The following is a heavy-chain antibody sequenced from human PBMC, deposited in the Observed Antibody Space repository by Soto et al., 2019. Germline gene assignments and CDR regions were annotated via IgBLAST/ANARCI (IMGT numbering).Heavy chain of an antibody. CDR1: GFTFSSYA. V-gene: IGHV3-23*01. D-gene: IGHD6-19*01. J-gene: IGHJ4*02. Sequence: PGGSLRLSCAASGFTFSSYAMSWVRQAPGKGLEWVSAISGSGGSTYYADSVKGRFTISRDNSKNTLYLQMNSLRAEDTAVYYCAKGRAEYSSGWYGPYYFDYWGQGTLVTVSS. CDR3: AKGRAEYSSGWYGPYYFDY. CDR2: ISGSGGST.